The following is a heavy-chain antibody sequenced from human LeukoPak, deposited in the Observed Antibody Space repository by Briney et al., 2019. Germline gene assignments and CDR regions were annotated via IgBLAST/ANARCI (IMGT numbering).Heavy chain of an antibody. CDR2: IKQDGSEK. CDR1: GFTFSSYW. J-gene: IGHJ4*02. CDR3: ARDGPGIAAAALRY. D-gene: IGHD6-13*01. Sequence: GGPLRLSCAASGFTFSSYWMSWVRQAPGKGLEWVANIKQDGSEKNYVDSVKGRFTISRDNAKNSLYLQMYSLRAEDTAVYYCARDGPGIAAAALRYWGQGTLVTVSS. V-gene: IGHV3-7*03.